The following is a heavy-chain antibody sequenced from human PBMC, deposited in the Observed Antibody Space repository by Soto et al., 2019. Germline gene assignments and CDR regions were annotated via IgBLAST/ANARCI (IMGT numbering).Heavy chain of an antibody. J-gene: IGHJ3*01. Sequence: EEHLVESGGGLVQAGRSMRLSCAASGFTFNYYWMPWVSQVPGKGLLWVSHIQNDGSRTTYADSVKGRFTISRDNAENTLYLQMNGLRVEDTAVYFCARGQRGGFDLWGQGTMVTISS. CDR2: IQNDGSRT. V-gene: IGHV3-74*01. CDR1: GFTFNYYW. D-gene: IGHD2-15*01. CDR3: ARGQRGGFDL.